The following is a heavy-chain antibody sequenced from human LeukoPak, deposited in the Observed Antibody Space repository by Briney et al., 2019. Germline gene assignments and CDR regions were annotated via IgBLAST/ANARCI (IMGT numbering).Heavy chain of an antibody. J-gene: IGHJ4*02. CDR1: GFTFSSYA. CDR3: AKDREPTSGYSSSWYSGNFDY. Sequence: GGSLRLSCAASGFTFSSYAMSWVRQAPGKGLEWVSAISGSGGSTYYADSVKGGFTISRDNSKNTLYLQMNSLRAEDTAVYYCAKDREPTSGYSSSWYSGNFDYWGQGTLVTVSS. CDR2: ISGSGGST. V-gene: IGHV3-23*01. D-gene: IGHD6-13*01.